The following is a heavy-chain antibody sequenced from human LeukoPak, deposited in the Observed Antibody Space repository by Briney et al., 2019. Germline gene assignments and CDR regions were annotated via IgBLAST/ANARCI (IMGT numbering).Heavy chain of an antibody. CDR2: ISGSGGST. CDR3: TRLYGGSSGPWYFDL. Sequence: GGSLRLSCAASGFTFSSYAMSWVRQAPGKGLEWVSAISGSGGSTYYAYSVKGRFTISRDNSKNTAYLQMNSLKTEDTAVYYCTRLYGGSSGPWYFDLWGRGTLVTVSS. J-gene: IGHJ2*01. D-gene: IGHD4-23*01. V-gene: IGHV3-23*01. CDR1: GFTFSSYA.